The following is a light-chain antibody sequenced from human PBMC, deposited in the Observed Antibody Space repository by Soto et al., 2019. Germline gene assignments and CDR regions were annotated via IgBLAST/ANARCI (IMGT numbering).Light chain of an antibody. J-gene: IGKJ1*01. CDR1: QSVSSN. V-gene: IGKV3-15*01. CDR2: GAS. Sequence: EIVMTQSPATLSVSPGERATLSCRASQSVSSNLAWYQQKPGQAPRLLIYGASTRATGIPARFSGSGSGTEFTLIIRSLQSEDFAVYYCQQYNNWPPTFGQGTKVEIK. CDR3: QQYNNWPPT.